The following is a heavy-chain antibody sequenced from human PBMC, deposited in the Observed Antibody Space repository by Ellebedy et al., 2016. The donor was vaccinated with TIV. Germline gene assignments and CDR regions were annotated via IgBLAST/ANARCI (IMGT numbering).Heavy chain of an antibody. J-gene: IGHJ4*02. CDR3: ARDPTAGTTLWHYFDY. V-gene: IGHV3-21*01. CDR2: ISGRGTYI. D-gene: IGHD1-1*01. Sequence: GESLKISCAASGFTFSSYSMTWVRQAPGKGLEWVSSISGRGTYIYYTDSVKGRFTISRDNAKNSLYLQMNSLRAEDTAVYYCARDPTAGTTLWHYFDYWGQGTLVTVSS. CDR1: GFTFSSYS.